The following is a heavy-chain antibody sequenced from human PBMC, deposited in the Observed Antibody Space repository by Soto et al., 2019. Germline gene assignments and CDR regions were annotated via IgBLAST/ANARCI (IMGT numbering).Heavy chain of an antibody. CDR1: GFSLSSFA. CDR3: AKRSSGLRDHFDS. J-gene: IGHJ5*01. CDR2: TSYDDLNT. D-gene: IGHD3-10*01. V-gene: IGHV3-30-3*02. Sequence: PGGSLRLSCAASGFSLSSFAMHWVRQAPGKGLEWVATTSYDDLNTFYGESVRGRFSISRDTSKNTLFLQTDSLKTEDTAVYFCAKRSSGLRDHFDSWGRGALVTVSS.